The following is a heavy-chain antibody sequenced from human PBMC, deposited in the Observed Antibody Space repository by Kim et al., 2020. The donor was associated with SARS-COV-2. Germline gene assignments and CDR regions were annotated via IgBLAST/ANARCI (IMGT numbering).Heavy chain of an antibody. CDR1: GGSISSGGYY. V-gene: IGHV4-31*03. Sequence: SETLSLTCTVSGGSISSGGYYWSWIRQHPGKGLEWIGYIYYSGSTYYNPSLKSRVTISVDTSKNQFSLKLSSVTAADTAVYYCARGLRTDDAFDIWGQGTMVTVSS. CDR3: ARGLRTDDAFDI. CDR2: IYYSGST. J-gene: IGHJ3*02.